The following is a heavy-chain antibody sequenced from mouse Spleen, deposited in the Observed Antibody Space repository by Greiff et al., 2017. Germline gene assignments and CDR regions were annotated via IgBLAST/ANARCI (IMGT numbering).Heavy chain of an antibody. CDR3: ATYGNFAWFAY. D-gene: IGHD2-1*01. Sequence: QVQLQQSGAELVRPGASVKLSCKASGYTFTDYYINWVKQRPGQGLEWIARIYPGSGNTYYNEKFKGKATLTAEKSSSTAYMQLSSLTSEDSAVYFCATYGNFAWFAYWGQGTLVTVSA. CDR1: GYTFTDYY. V-gene: IGHV1-76*01. CDR2: IYPGSGNT. J-gene: IGHJ3*01.